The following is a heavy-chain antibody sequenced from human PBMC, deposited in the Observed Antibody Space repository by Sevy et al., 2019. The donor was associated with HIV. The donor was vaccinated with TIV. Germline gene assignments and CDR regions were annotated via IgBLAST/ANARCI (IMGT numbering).Heavy chain of an antibody. CDR3: ARDDPSGYDGIDY. CDR1: GGSVSSGSYY. CDR2: IYYSGST. V-gene: IGHV4-61*01. J-gene: IGHJ4*02. Sequence: SETLSLTCTVSGGSVSSGSYYWSWIRQPPGKGLEWIGYIYYSGSTNYNPSLKSRVTISVDTSKNQFSLKLSSVTAADTAGYYCARDDPSGYDGIDYWGQGTLVTVSS. D-gene: IGHD5-12*01.